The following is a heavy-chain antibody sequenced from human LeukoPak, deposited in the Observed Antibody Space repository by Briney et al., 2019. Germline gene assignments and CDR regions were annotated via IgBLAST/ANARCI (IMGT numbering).Heavy chain of an antibody. V-gene: IGHV4-59*01. Sequence: SETLSLTCTVSGGSISSYYWSWIRQPPGKGLEWIGYIYYSGSTNYNPSLKSRVTISVDTSKNQFSLKLSSVTAADTAVYYCARTYSSGWTDFDYWGQGTLVTVSS. D-gene: IGHD6-19*01. CDR2: IYYSGST. CDR3: ARTYSSGWTDFDY. J-gene: IGHJ4*02. CDR1: GGSISSYY.